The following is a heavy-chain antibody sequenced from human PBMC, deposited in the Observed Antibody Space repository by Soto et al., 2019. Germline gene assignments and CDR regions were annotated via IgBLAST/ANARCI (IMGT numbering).Heavy chain of an antibody. Sequence: QVQMAQSGAEVKKPGASVKVSCKVSGYSLTELSMHWVRQAPGKGLEWMGGFDPEDGETIYAQKFEGRVTMTEDTSRDTAYMELSSLRSEDTALYYCGGTGGDPWGAFDIWGQGTMVTVSS. V-gene: IGHV1-24*01. D-gene: IGHD3-10*01. CDR3: GGTGGDPWGAFDI. CDR2: FDPEDGET. CDR1: GYSLTELS. J-gene: IGHJ3*02.